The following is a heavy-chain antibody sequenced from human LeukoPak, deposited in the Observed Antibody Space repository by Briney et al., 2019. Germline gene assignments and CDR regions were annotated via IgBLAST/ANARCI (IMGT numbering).Heavy chain of an antibody. CDR3: ARGHTAVTRHFDF. CDR1: GFTSSSYW. CDR2: ISSGSIAI. D-gene: IGHD4-17*01. Sequence: GGSLRLSCASSGFTSSSYWIRCVRQAPRKGLEGVSIISSGSIAIFSADALKGRFTTSRHDAKKLLYAEMKSMRAEDTAVYYCARGHTAVTRHFDFWGQGTLVTVSS. J-gene: IGHJ4*02. V-gene: IGHV3-21*01.